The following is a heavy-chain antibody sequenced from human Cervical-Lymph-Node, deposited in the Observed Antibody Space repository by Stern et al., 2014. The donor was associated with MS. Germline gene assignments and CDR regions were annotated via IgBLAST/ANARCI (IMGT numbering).Heavy chain of an antibody. D-gene: IGHD3/OR15-3a*01. Sequence: MQLVESGAEVKKPGASVEVSCKASGYTFTDHYIHWVRQAPGQGLEWMGVINPSGGSTTNAKKFQGSLTMTRDSSTSTVHMELSSLRSEDTALYYCARGTGYSYYFDYWGQGTLVTVSS. CDR2: INPSGGST. CDR3: ARGTGYSYYFDY. CDR1: GYTFTDHY. V-gene: IGHV1-46*01. J-gene: IGHJ4*02.